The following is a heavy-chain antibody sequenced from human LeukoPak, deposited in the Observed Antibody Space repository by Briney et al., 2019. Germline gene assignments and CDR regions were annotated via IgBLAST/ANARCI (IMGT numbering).Heavy chain of an antibody. D-gene: IGHD3-3*01. CDR1: GGSFSGYY. CDR2: INHSGST. J-gene: IGHJ5*02. CDR3: ARAAYPIRFLEWLNWFDP. Sequence: SETLSLTCAVYGGSFSGYYWSWIRQPPGKGLEWIGEINHSGSTNYNPSLKSRVTISVDTSKNQFSLKLSSVTAADTAVYYCARAAYPIRFLEWLNWFDPWGQGTLVTVSS. V-gene: IGHV4-34*01.